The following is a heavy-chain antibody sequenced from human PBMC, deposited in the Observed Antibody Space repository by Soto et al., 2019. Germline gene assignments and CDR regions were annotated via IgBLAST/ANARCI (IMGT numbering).Heavy chain of an antibody. D-gene: IGHD3-22*01. Sequence: SETLSLTCTVSGGSISSYYWSWIRQPPGKGLEWIGYIYYSGSTNYNPSLKSRVTISVDTSKNQFSLKLRSVTAADTAVYSCAGSGYYHNSGMDVWGQGTTVTVSS. V-gene: IGHV4-59*01. CDR2: IYYSGST. CDR3: AGSGYYHNSGMDV. CDR1: GGSISSYY. J-gene: IGHJ6*02.